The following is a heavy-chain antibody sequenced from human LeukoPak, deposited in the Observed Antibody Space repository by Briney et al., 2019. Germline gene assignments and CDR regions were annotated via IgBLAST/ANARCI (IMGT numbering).Heavy chain of an antibody. D-gene: IGHD1-26*01. CDR2: IYYSGTT. CDR1: GGSIGSGGYY. J-gene: IGHJ4*02. CDR3: ARRTPYSGSYIFDY. Sequence: SETLSLTCTVSGGSIGSGGYYWAWIRQPPGKGLEWIGSIYYSGTTYYNPSLKSRVTISADTSKNQISLKLSSVTAADTAVYYCARRTPYSGSYIFDYWGQGTLVTVSS. V-gene: IGHV4-39*01.